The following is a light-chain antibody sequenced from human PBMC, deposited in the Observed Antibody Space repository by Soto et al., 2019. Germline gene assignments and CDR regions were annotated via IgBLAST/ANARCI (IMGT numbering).Light chain of an antibody. V-gene: IGKV3-11*01. CDR1: QSVSSY. CDR2: DAS. CDR3: QQRSNS. J-gene: IGKJ5*01. Sequence: EIVLTQSPATLSLSPGERATLSCRASQSVSSYLAWYQQKPGQAPRLLIYDASNRATGIPARFSGSGSGTDFTLTISSLEPEDFAVYYCQQRSNSSGQGTRLEIK.